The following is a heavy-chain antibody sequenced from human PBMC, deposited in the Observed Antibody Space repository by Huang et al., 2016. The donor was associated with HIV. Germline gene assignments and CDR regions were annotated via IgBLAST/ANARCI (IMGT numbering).Heavy chain of an antibody. V-gene: IGHV3-30*02. J-gene: IGHJ4*02. CDR2: IRYDARKP. Sequence: QLAESGGGGVQSGGSLGLPCAASGFTFSNYGMTWVRQAPGKGRDWVACIRYDARKPHYADSVKGRFTISRDNSKDTLYLQMTSLRAEDSAVYYCAKDKSRSGYGSGWYYFDSWGQGTAVTVSS. CDR1: GFTFSNYG. CDR3: AKDKSRSGYGSGWYYFDS. D-gene: IGHD6-19*01.